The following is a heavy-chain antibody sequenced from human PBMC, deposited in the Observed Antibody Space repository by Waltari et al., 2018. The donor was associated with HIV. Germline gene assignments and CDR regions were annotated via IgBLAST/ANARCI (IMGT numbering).Heavy chain of an antibody. J-gene: IGHJ3*02. CDR3: AKDHFARNSLWDAFDI. D-gene: IGHD2-21*01. Sequence: EGELVESGGGLVLPGGSLQLSWAGTGFIFGDYAMSWVRQAPGKGLEWVSSTGGAGDDAYYADSVKGRFTISRDHSKKTLHLQMNSLRAEDTAVYYCAKDHFARNSLWDAFDIWGQGTMVTVSS. CDR2: TGGAGDDA. CDR1: GFIFGDYA. V-gene: IGHV3-23*04.